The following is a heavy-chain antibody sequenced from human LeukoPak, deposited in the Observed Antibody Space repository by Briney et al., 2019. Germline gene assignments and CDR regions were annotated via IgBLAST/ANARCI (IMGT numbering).Heavy chain of an antibody. Sequence: SVKVSCKASGGTFSNYALSWVRQAPGQGLEWMGAIIPFLDTSNYPPKFQDRVTITTDESTSTAYMELSSLRSDDTAVYYCARAQAGNYDWPLDFWGQGTLVTVSS. V-gene: IGHV1-69*05. CDR3: ARAQAGNYDWPLDF. CDR2: IIPFLDTS. D-gene: IGHD5-12*01. J-gene: IGHJ4*02. CDR1: GGTFSNYA.